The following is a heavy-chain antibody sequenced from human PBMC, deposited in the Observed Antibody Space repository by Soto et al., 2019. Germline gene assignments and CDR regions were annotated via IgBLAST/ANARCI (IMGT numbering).Heavy chain of an antibody. Sequence: QVQLVQSGAEVKKPGASVKVSCKASGYTFTSYAIQWVRQASGQRLEWMGWVSGDSGNTKYSQKFQGRVTITRDTSARTAYMELTSLTSEDTAVYYCATTAYSSGWADYWGQGTPVTVS. CDR2: VSGDSGNT. V-gene: IGHV1-3*01. CDR1: GYTFTSYA. D-gene: IGHD6-19*01. CDR3: ATTAYSSGWADY. J-gene: IGHJ4*02.